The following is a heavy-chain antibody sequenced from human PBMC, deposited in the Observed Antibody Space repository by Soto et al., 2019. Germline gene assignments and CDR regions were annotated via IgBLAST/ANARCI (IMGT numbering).Heavy chain of an antibody. Sequence: EVQLLESGGGLVQPGGSLRLSCAASGFTFSSYAMSWVRQAPGKGLEWVSAISGSGGSKYYADSVKGRFTISRDNSKNTLYLQMNSLRAGDTAVYYCAKEVWGSYRLFDYWGQGTLVTVSS. CDR1: GFTFSSYA. CDR2: ISGSGGSK. D-gene: IGHD3-16*02. CDR3: AKEVWGSYRLFDY. V-gene: IGHV3-23*01. J-gene: IGHJ4*02.